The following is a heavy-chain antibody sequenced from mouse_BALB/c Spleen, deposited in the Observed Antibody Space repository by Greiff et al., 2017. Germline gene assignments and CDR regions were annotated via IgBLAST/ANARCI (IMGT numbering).Heavy chain of an antibody. CDR2: INPSSGYT. J-gene: IGHJ1*01. D-gene: IGHD4-1*01. V-gene: IGHV1-4*02. CDR1: GYTFTSYT. Sequence: QVQLQQLAAELARPGAPVKLPCKALGYTFTSYTLHWVKQRPGQGLEWFGYINPSSGYTEYNQKFKDKTTLTADKSSSTAYMQLSSLTSEDTAVYYCARTGTLWYFDVWGAGTTVTVSS. CDR3: ARTGTLWYFDV.